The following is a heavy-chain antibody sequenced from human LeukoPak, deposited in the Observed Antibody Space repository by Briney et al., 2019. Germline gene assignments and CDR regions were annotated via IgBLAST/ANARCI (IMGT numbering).Heavy chain of an antibody. CDR3: SITTRYYDSSGCFYF. CDR2: IYYSGST. J-gene: IGHJ4*02. CDR1: GGSISNYY. V-gene: IGHV4-59*08. Sequence: TSETLSLTCTVSGGSISNYYWSWIRQPPGKGLEWIAYIYYSGSTNYNPSLKSRVTISVDTSKNQFAPKFTSVTAANPAEYYFSITTRYYDSSGCFYFWGQGTLVTVSS. D-gene: IGHD3-22*01.